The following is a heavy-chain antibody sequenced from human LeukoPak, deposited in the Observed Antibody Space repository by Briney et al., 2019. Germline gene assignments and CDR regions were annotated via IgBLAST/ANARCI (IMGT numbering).Heavy chain of an antibody. CDR3: ALDYGGY. J-gene: IGHJ4*02. V-gene: IGHV4-38-2*01. Sequence: GSLRLSCAASGFTFNNAWMSWIRQPPGKGLEWIGSIYHSGSTYYNPSLKSRVTISVDTSKNQFSLKLSSVTAADTAVYYCALDYGGYWGQGTLVTVSS. CDR2: IYHSGST. CDR1: GFTFNNAW.